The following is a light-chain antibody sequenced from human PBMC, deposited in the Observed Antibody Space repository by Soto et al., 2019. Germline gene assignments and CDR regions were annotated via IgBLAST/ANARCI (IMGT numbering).Light chain of an antibody. Sequence: DIVMTQSPDSLAVSLGERATINCKSSQSVLYSSNNKNYLAWYQQRPGQPPNLLIYWASTRESGVPDRLSGSGSGTDFTLTISSLQAEDVAIYYCHQYFSFPWTFGQGTKVEIK. V-gene: IGKV4-1*01. CDR2: WAS. CDR3: HQYFSFPWT. J-gene: IGKJ1*01. CDR1: QSVLYSSNNKNY.